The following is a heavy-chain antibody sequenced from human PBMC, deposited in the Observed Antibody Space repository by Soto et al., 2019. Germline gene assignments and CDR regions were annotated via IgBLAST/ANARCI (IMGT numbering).Heavy chain of an antibody. CDR1: GFTFSSFA. Sequence: EVQLLESGGGLVQPGGSLRLSCAASGFTFSSFAMSWVRQAPGKGLEWVSTISGSGDNTHYADSVKGRFTISRDNSKNTIYLKMNSLAVEDSAQFYCEKALWTIVVVPTGRGDYDIWGHGTVVTISS. V-gene: IGHV3-23*01. CDR3: EKALWTIVVVPTGRGDYDI. D-gene: IGHD2-21*01. CDR2: ISGSGDNT. J-gene: IGHJ3*02.